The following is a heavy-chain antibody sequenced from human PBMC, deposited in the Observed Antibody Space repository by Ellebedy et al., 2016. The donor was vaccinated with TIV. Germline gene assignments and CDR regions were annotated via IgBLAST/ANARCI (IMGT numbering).Heavy chain of an antibody. Sequence: GESLKISCAASGFTFSSYGMHWVRQAPGKGLEWVAAISYDGNDEDYADSVTGRFPFSRDNSKNTLYLQMNSLRAEDTAVYYCAKAYDSGSYHDAFDIWGQGTMVTVSS. D-gene: IGHD3-10*01. CDR3: AKAYDSGSYHDAFDI. V-gene: IGHV3-30*18. CDR2: ISYDGNDE. J-gene: IGHJ3*02. CDR1: GFTFSSYG.